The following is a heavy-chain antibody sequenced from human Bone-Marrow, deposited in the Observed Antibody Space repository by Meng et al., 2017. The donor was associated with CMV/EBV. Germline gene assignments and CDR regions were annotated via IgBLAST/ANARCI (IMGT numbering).Heavy chain of an antibody. Sequence: SETLSLTCTVSGGSISSSSYYWGWIRQPPGKGLEWIGSIYYSGSTYYNPSLKSRVTISVDTSKNQFSLKLSSVTAADTAVYYCARVSYDFWSGYLFEYWGQGNLVNVPS. CDR1: GGSISSSSYY. V-gene: IGHV4-39*07. D-gene: IGHD3-3*01. CDR3: ARVSYDFWSGYLFEY. CDR2: IYYSGST. J-gene: IGHJ4*02.